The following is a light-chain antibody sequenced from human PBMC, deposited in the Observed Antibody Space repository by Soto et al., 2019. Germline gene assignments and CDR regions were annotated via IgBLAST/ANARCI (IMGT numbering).Light chain of an antibody. Sequence: EIVMTQSPATLSVSPGGRATLSCRASQSVSSSDLAWYQQKPGQAPRLLISGASGRATGIPDRFSASGSGTDFTLTISRLEPEDSAVFYCHLYGASPPTFGQGTKVDIK. CDR1: QSVSSSD. CDR2: GAS. CDR3: HLYGASPPT. V-gene: IGKV3-20*01. J-gene: IGKJ1*01.